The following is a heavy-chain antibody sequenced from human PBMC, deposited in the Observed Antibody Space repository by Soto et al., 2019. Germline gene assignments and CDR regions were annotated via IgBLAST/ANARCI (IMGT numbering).Heavy chain of an antibody. Sequence: SATQARTCRVSGGYISGSYWSWLRQSPGKGLEWLGYVYYTGSTNYSPSLRSRVSISVDTSKNEFSLRLSSVTAADTAVYFCARSVAVPGAHIDYWGQGTQVTVPQ. V-gene: IGHV4-59*01. CDR3: ARSVAVPGAHIDY. CDR1: GGYISGSY. D-gene: IGHD6-19*01. CDR2: VYYTGST. J-gene: IGHJ4*02.